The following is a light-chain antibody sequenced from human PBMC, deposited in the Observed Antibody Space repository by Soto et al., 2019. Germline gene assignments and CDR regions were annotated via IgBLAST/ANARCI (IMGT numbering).Light chain of an antibody. J-gene: IGKJ2*01. V-gene: IGKV3-20*01. CDR3: QQYGSSHRYI. CDR2: GAS. CDR1: QRVSARY. Sequence: EIVLTQSPGTLSLSPGERATLSCRASQRVSARYLAWYHQKPGQAPRLIIFGASDRANGIPDRFSGSGSGTDFTLTIDRLEPEDFALYYCQQYGSSHRYIFGQGTKVDIK.